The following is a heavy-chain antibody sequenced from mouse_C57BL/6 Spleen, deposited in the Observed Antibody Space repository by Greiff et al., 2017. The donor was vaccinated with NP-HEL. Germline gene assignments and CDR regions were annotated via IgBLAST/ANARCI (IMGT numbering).Heavy chain of an antibody. CDR2: IYPGDGDT. V-gene: IGHV1-80*01. J-gene: IGHJ4*01. CDR1: GYAFSSYW. Sequence: QVQLQQSGAELVKPGASVKISCKASGYAFSSYWMNWVKQRPGKGLEWIGQIYPGDGDTNYNGKFKGKATLTADKSSSTAYMQLSSLTSEDSAVYFCATYGSSYEGYYYAMDYWGQGTSVTVSS. CDR3: ATYGSSYEGYYYAMDY. D-gene: IGHD1-1*01.